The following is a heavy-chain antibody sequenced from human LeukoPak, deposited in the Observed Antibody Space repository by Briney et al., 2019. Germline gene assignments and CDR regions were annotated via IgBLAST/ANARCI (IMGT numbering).Heavy chain of an antibody. CDR2: ISGSGGST. V-gene: IGHV3-23*01. J-gene: IGHJ6*02. Sequence: GGSLRLSCAASGFTFSSYAMSWVRQAPGKGLEWVSAISGSGGSTYYADSVKGRFTISRDNAKNSLYLQMNSLRAEDTAVYYCARDKVVVAANYYYYYGMDVWGQGTTVTVSS. CDR1: GFTFSSYA. D-gene: IGHD2-15*01. CDR3: ARDKVVVAANYYYYYGMDV.